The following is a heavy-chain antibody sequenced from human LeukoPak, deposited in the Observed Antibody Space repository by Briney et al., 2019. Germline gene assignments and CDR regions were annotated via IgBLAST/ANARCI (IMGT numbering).Heavy chain of an antibody. V-gene: IGHV3-7*04. CDR2: IIQDVTTK. CDR1: GFTFSSHW. J-gene: IGHJ6*02. Sequence: SLRLSCAPSGFTFSSHWTHWVRQTPGKGREWLASIIQDVTTKPHVDSVEGRFTIYRDNARNSPFLQMDSLRAEDSAVYYCAKDVYYYASDVWGQGTTVTVSS. CDR3: AKDVYYYASDV.